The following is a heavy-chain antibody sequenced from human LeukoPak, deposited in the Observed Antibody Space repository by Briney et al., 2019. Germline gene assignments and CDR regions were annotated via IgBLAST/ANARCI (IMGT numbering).Heavy chain of an antibody. J-gene: IGHJ4*02. CDR3: ARHKTRKNFDY. CDR1: GYSISSGYY. CDR2: IYHSGST. V-gene: IGHV4-38-2*02. Sequence: SETLSLTCTVSGYSISSGYYWGWIRQPPGKGLEWIGSIYHSGSTYYNPSLKSRVTISVDTSKNQFSLKLSSVTAADTAVYYCARHKTRKNFDYWGQGTLVTVSS.